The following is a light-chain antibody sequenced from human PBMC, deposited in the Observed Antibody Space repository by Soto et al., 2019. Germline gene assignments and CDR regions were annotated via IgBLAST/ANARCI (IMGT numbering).Light chain of an antibody. CDR2: EVS. V-gene: IGLV2-14*01. Sequence: QSALTQPASVSGSPGQSITISCTGTSSDVGGYDYVSWYQLHPGKAPKLMVFEVSNRPSGVSYRFSGSKSGNTASLTISGLQAEDEADYYCCAYTGENTWLFGGGTKLTVL. CDR1: SSDVGGYDY. J-gene: IGLJ3*02. CDR3: CAYTGENTWL.